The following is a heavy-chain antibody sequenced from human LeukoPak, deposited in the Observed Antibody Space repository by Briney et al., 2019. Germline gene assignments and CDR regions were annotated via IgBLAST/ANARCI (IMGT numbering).Heavy chain of an antibody. CDR3: ARGGYYDSSGYGKMPLS. J-gene: IGHJ4*02. V-gene: IGHV1-8*01. CDR1: GYTFTSYD. CDR2: MNPNSGNT. Sequence: GASVKVSCKASGYTFTSYDINWVRQATGQGLEWMGWMNPNSGNTGYAQKFQGRVTMTRNTSISTAYMELSSLRSEDTAVYYCARGGYYDSSGYGKMPLSWGRGTLVTVSS. D-gene: IGHD3-22*01.